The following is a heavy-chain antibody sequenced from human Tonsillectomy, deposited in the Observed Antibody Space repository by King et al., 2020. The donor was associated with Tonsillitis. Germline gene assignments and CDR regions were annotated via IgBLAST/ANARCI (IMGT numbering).Heavy chain of an antibody. J-gene: IGHJ6*03. D-gene: IGHD2-21*02. CDR1: GGSISSYY. V-gene: IGHV4-59*08. Sequence: QLQESGPGLVKPSETLSLTCTVSGGSISSYYWSWIRQPPGKGLEWIGYIYYSGSTNYNPSLQCRVTISVDTSKNQFSLKLSAVTAADTAVYYCARQDCGGDCYYYYYYYMDVWGKGTTVTVSS. CDR3: ARQDCGGDCYYYYYYYMDV. CDR2: IYYSGST.